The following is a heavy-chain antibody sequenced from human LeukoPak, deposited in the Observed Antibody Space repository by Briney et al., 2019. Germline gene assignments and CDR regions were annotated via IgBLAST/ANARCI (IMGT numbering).Heavy chain of an antibody. CDR1: GGSISSSSYY. Sequence: SETLSLTCTVSGGSISSSSYYWGWIRQPPGKGLEWIGSIYYSGSTNYNPSLKSRVTMSVDTSKNQFSLKLSSVTAADTAVYYCARGLYCSGTSCPHPFFDYWGQGTLVTVSS. J-gene: IGHJ4*02. D-gene: IGHD2-2*01. V-gene: IGHV4-39*07. CDR2: IYYSGST. CDR3: ARGLYCSGTSCPHPFFDY.